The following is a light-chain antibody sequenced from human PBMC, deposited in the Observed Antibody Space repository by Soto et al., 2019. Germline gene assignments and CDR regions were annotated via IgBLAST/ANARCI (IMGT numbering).Light chain of an antibody. V-gene: IGLV2-8*01. J-gene: IGLJ2*01. CDR1: SSDVGGYNH. CDR3: YTYAGSNNWGV. CDR2: EVS. Sequence: QSALTQPPSASGSPGQSIAISCTGTSSDVGGYNHVSWYQQHPGKAPKLMIYEVSKRPSGVPNRFSGSKSGNTASLPVSGLQTEDEAVYYCYTYAGSNNWGVFGGGTKLTVL.